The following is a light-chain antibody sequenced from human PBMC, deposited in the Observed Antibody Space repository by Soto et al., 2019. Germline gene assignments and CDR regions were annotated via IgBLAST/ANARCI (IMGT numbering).Light chain of an antibody. CDR1: SSDVGGYNY. Sequence: QSVLTQPASLSGSPGQSITISCTGTSSDVGGYNYVSWYQKQSGKAPKLMIHEVSNRPSGVSNRFSGSKSGNTASLTISGLQAEDEADYYCSSYTSSSAYVYGIGTKVTVL. CDR2: EVS. J-gene: IGLJ1*01. CDR3: SSYTSSSAYV. V-gene: IGLV2-14*01.